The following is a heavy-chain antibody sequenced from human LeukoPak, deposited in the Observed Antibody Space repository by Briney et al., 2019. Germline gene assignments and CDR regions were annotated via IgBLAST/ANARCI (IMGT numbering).Heavy chain of an antibody. Sequence: SETLSLTCGIYGGSFSAYYWSWIRQPPGKGLEWIGEINESGSTNYNSSLKSRVTISVDTPKNQFSLKLTSVTAADTAVYYCVTSRKYTGSDWVNWFDPWGRGTLVTVSS. V-gene: IGHV4-34*01. CDR2: INESGST. D-gene: IGHD5-12*01. J-gene: IGHJ5*02. CDR3: VTSRKYTGSDWVNWFDP. CDR1: GGSFSAYY.